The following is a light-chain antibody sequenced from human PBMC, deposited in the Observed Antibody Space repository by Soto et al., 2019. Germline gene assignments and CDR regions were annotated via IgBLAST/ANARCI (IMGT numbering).Light chain of an antibody. CDR1: SSDVGGYNY. Sequence: QSALTQPASVSGSPGQSITISCTGTSSDVGGYNYVSWYQQHPGKAPKLMIYDVSNRPSGGSNRFSGSKSGNTASLTISGLQAEDEEDYYCSSYTSSSTLYVFGTGTKLTVL. CDR3: SSYTSSSTLYV. CDR2: DVS. J-gene: IGLJ1*01. V-gene: IGLV2-14*01.